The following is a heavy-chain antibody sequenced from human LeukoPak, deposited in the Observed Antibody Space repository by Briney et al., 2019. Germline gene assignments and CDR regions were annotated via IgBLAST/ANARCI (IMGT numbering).Heavy chain of an antibody. CDR3: AKDSQWGKVGTKGGYFDY. CDR2: MSSSGDTI. CDR1: GFTFSDYY. V-gene: IGHV3-11*04. Sequence: GGSLRLSCAASGFTFSDYYMTWIRQAPGKGLEWVSYMSSSGDTIYYADSVHGRFTISRDNARNSLYLQMNSLRAEDTAVYYCAKDSQWGKVGTKGGYFDYWGQGTLVTVSS. J-gene: IGHJ4*02. D-gene: IGHD1-26*01.